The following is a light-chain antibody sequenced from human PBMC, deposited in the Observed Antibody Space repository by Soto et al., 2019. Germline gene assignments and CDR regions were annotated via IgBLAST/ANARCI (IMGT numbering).Light chain of an antibody. CDR2: EVN. Sequence: QSALTQPPSASGSPGQSVTISCTGTSSDVGGYNYVSWYQQYSGKAPKLILYEVNRRPSGVPDRFSGSKSGNTASLTVSGLQAEDEGDYHCCSYAGSYTWVFGTGTKLTVL. CDR1: SSDVGGYNY. CDR3: CSYAGSYTWV. V-gene: IGLV2-8*01. J-gene: IGLJ1*01.